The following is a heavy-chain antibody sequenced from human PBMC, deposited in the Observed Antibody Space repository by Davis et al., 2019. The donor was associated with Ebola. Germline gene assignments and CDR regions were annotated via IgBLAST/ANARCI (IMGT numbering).Heavy chain of an antibody. V-gene: IGHV3-74*01. D-gene: IGHD2-2*01. J-gene: IGHJ3*02. CDR1: GFTFSSYW. CDR2: INSDGSST. Sequence: PGGSLRLSCAASGFTFSSYWMHWVRQAPGKGLVWVSRINSDGSSTSYADSVKGRFTISRDNAKNTLYLQMNSLRAEDTAVYYCARGRGSTSWIQQWSAFDIWGQGTMVTVSS. CDR3: ARGRGSTSWIQQWSAFDI.